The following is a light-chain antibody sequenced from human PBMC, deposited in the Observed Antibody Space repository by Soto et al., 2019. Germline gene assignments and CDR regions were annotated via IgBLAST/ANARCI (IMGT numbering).Light chain of an antibody. CDR2: SFN. Sequence: QCVLTQPPSACGTPGQRVTISCSGDSSNIGRTSVDWYQHVAGRAPKLLISSFNQRPSGVPGRFSGSKSGTSAALAISGLQSEDEADYYCAAWDDSLKTVVFGGGTKLTVL. CDR3: AAWDDSLKTVV. CDR1: SSNIGRTS. V-gene: IGLV1-44*01. J-gene: IGLJ3*02.